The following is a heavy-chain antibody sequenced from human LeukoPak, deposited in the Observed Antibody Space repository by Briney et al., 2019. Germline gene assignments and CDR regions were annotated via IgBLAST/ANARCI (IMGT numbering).Heavy chain of an antibody. CDR3: ARGPVGYSSSSNLFDP. D-gene: IGHD6-6*01. CDR2: INPNSGGT. J-gene: IGHJ5*02. V-gene: IGHV1-2*02. CDR1: GYTFTGYY. Sequence: ASVKVSCKASGYTFTGYYVHWARQAPGQGLEWMGWINPNSGGTNYAQKFQGRVTMTRDTSISTAYMELSRLRSDDTAVYYCARGPVGYSSSSNLFDPWGQGTLVTVSS.